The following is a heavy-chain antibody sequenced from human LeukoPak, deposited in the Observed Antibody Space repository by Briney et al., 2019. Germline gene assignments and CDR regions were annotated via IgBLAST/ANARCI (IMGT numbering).Heavy chain of an antibody. CDR1: GFTFSSYG. J-gene: IGHJ6*03. V-gene: IGHV3-30*02. Sequence: GGSLRLSCAAPGFTFSSYGMHWVRQAPGKGLEWVAFIRYDGSNKYSADSVKGRFTISRDNSKNTLYLQMNSLRAEDTAVYYCAKGSKEVLFTRDHYMDVWGKGTTVTMSS. D-gene: IGHD3-3*01. CDR2: IRYDGSNK. CDR3: AKGSKEVLFTRDHYMDV.